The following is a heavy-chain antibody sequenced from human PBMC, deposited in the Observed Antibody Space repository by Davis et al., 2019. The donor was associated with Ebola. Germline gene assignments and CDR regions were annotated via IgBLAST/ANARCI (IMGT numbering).Heavy chain of an antibody. D-gene: IGHD3-9*01. J-gene: IGHJ4*02. CDR2: IIPIFDTP. Sequence: SVKVSCKTSGGPFSSHPISWVRQAPRQGLEWMGGIIPIFDTPHYAQKFQGRITITADASTSKAYMELSSLRSEDTATYFCARDFDGGNYYFDYWGPGTPVTVSS. CDR1: GGPFSSHP. V-gene: IGHV1-69*13. CDR3: ARDFDGGNYYFDY.